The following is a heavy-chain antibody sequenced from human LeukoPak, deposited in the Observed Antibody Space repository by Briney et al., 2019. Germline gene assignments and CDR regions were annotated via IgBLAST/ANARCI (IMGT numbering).Heavy chain of an antibody. D-gene: IGHD5-24*01. Sequence: SETLSLTCAVYGGSFRGYYWSWLRQPPGKGLEWIGEINHSGSTNYNPSLKSRVTISVDTSKNQFSLKLSSVTAADTAVYYCARASGVKRWLQLRLGFDYWGQGTLVTVSS. CDR2: INHSGST. CDR3: ARASGVKRWLQLRLGFDY. V-gene: IGHV4-34*01. CDR1: GGSFRGYY. J-gene: IGHJ4*02.